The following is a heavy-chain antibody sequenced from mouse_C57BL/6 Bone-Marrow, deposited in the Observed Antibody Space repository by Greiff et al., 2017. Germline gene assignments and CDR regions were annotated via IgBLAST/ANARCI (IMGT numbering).Heavy chain of an antibody. CDR3: ARVTTVVARYWYFDV. J-gene: IGHJ1*03. Sequence: VQLKESGAELVKPGASVKLSCTASGFNIKDYYMHWVKQRTEQGLEWIGRIDPEDGETKYAPKFQGKATITADTSSNTAYLQLSSLTSEDTAVYYCARVTTVVARYWYFDVWGTGTTVTVSS. D-gene: IGHD1-1*01. V-gene: IGHV14-2*01. CDR1: GFNIKDYY. CDR2: IDPEDGET.